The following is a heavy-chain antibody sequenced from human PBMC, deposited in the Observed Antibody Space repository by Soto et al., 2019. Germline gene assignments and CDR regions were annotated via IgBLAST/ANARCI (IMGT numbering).Heavy chain of an antibody. V-gene: IGHV1-18*01. CDR2: ISAYNGNT. Sequence: SVKVSCKASGYTFTSYGISWVRQAPGQGLEWMGWISAYNGNTNYAQKLQGRVTMTTDTSTSTAYMELRSLRSDDTAVYYCASHPPGGDGYEAYYYYGMDVWGQGTTVTVSS. CDR3: ASHPPGGDGYEAYYYYGMDV. J-gene: IGHJ6*02. D-gene: IGHD5-12*01. CDR1: GYTFTSYG.